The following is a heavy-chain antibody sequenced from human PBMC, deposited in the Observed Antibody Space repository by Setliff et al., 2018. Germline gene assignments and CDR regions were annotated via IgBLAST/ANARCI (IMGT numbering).Heavy chain of an antibody. CDR2: IHAGSSNA. Sequence: ASVKVSCKASGYSFSSNAFHWVRQAPGQTLEWMGWIHAGSSNALYSQRFQDRITISRDTSATTVHMELSSLRSDDTAVYYCARMSTSGPHYDHWGQGTLVTVSS. CDR1: GYSFSSNA. V-gene: IGHV1-3*01. D-gene: IGHD2-8*02. J-gene: IGHJ4*02. CDR3: ARMSTSGPHYDH.